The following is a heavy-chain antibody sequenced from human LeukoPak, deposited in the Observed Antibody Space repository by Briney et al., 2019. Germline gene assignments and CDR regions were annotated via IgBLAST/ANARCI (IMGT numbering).Heavy chain of an antibody. CDR2: INHSGST. CDR1: GGSFSGYY. D-gene: IGHD3-3*01. V-gene: IGHV4-34*01. CDR3: ATSNDLINLFD. J-gene: IGHJ4*02. Sequence: SETLSLTCAVYGGSFSGYYWSWIRQPPGKGLEWIGEINHSGSTNYNPSLKSRVTISVDTSKNQFSLKLSSVTAADTAVYYCATSNDLINLFDWGQGTLVTVSS.